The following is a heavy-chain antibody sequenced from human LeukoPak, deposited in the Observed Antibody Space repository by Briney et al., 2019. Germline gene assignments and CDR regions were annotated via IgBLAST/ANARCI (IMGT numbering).Heavy chain of an antibody. CDR1: GFTFSSYS. D-gene: IGHD3-16*01. J-gene: IGHJ4*02. CDR2: ISSTSSAI. CDR3: ARVIGSYGDSAY. V-gene: IGHV3-48*04. Sequence: GGSLRLSCSASGFTFSSYSMNRVRQAPGKGLEWLSYISSTSSAIYYADSLKGRFTISRDNAKNSLYLQMDSLRAENTAVYHCARVIGSYGDSAYWGQGTLVTVSS.